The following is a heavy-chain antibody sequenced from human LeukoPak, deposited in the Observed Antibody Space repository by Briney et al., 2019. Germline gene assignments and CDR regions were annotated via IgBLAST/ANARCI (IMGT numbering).Heavy chain of an antibody. CDR3: ARGILGYYYFDL. CDR2: IQSSGNT. V-gene: IGHV4-59*12. CDR1: GVSISNDH. J-gene: IGHJ2*01. D-gene: IGHD2/OR15-2a*01. Sequence: TPSETLSLTCTVSGVSISNDHWSWIRQPPGKGLEWIGCIQSSGNTNYNSSLKSRVTISVDTSKNQFSLNLNSVTAADTAVYYCARGILGYYYFDLWGRGTLVTVSS.